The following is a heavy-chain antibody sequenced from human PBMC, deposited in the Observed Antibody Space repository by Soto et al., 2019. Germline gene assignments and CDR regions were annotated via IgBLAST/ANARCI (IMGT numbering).Heavy chain of an antibody. D-gene: IGHD3-3*01. Sequence: PSETLSLTCAVSGGSIRSGGYSWSWIRQPPGKGLEWIGYIYHSGSTYYNPSLKSRVTISVDRSKNQFSLKLSSVTSADTAGYYCARDSWRGYDSGPAVYYFDYWGQGTLVTVSS. V-gene: IGHV4-30-2*01. CDR1: GGSIRSGGYS. CDR3: ARDSWRGYDSGPAVYYFDY. J-gene: IGHJ4*02. CDR2: IYHSGST.